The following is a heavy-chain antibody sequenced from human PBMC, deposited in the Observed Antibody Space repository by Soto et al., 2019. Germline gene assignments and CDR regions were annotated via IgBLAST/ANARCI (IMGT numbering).Heavy chain of an antibody. CDR2: ISYDGSNK. D-gene: IGHD4-17*01. CDR3: AKDRTVTTYNRGYYYYGMDV. J-gene: IGHJ6*02. V-gene: IGHV3-30*18. Sequence: GGSLRLSCAASGFTFSSYGMHWVRQATGKGLEWVAVISYDGSNKYYADSVKGRFTISRDNSKNTLYLQMNSLRAEDTAVYYCAKDRTVTTYNRGYYYYGMDVWGQGTTVTVSS. CDR1: GFTFSSYG.